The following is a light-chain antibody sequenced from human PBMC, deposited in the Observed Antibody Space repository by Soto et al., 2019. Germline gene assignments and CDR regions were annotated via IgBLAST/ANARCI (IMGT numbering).Light chain of an antibody. CDR3: QQSYSAPRVFT. J-gene: IGKJ3*01. V-gene: IGKV1-39*01. CDR1: QSISSY. CDR2: AAS. Sequence: DIQMTQSPSSLSASVGDRVTITCRASQSISSYLNWYQQKPGKAPKLLISAASSFQSGVPSRFSGSGSGTAFTLTISSLQPEDFATYYCQQSYSAPRVFTFGPGTKVDIK.